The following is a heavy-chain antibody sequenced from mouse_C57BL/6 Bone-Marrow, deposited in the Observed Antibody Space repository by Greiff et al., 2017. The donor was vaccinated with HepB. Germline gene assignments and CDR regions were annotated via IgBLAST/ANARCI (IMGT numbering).Heavy chain of an antibody. D-gene: IGHD2-2*01. V-gene: IGHV1-63*01. CDR3: ARRGASTMVTSYAMDY. CDR1: GYTFTNYW. CDR2: IYPGGGYT. Sequence: VQLQQSGAELVRPGPSVKMSCKASGYTFTNYWIGWAKQRPGHGLEWIGDIYPGGGYTNYNEKFKGKATLTAAKSSSTAYMQFSSLTSEDSAIYYCARRGASTMVTSYAMDYWGQGTSVTVSS. J-gene: IGHJ4*01.